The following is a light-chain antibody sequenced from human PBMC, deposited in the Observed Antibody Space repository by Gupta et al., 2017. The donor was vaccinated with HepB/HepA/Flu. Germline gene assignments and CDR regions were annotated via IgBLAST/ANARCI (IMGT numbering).Light chain of an antibody. J-gene: IGLJ1*01. V-gene: IGLV1-44*01. CDR2: IND. CDR1: SSNIGRNN. Sequence: QSILTQPPSVSGTPAQRFTISCSGSSSNIGRNNVNWYKQVPGMAPTLIISINDQRPSWVPDRCSCSKSCTSASLAISGLQSDDEADYYCAAWDDSLNGFYVFGTGTQVTVL. CDR3: AAWDDSLNGFYV.